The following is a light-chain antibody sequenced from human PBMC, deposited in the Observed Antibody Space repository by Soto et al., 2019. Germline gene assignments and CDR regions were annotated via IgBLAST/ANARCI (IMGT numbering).Light chain of an antibody. V-gene: IGKV1-17*01. CDR2: AAS. CDR1: QGIGND. Sequence: DIQMTQSPSSLSASVGDRVTITCRASQGIGNDLGWYQQKPGKAPKRLIYAASSLQSGVPSRFSGSGSGTEFTLTISILQPEDFATYYCLQHNSYPRALGQGTKVEIK. J-gene: IGKJ1*01. CDR3: LQHNSYPRA.